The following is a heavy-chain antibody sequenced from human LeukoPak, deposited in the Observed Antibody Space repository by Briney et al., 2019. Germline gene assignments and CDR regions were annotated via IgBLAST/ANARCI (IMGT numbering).Heavy chain of an antibody. J-gene: IGHJ5*02. CDR1: GFTFSSYG. Sequence: GGSQRLSCAASGFTFSSYGMHWVRQAPGKGLEWVAVISYDGSNKYYADSVKGRFTISRDNSKNTLYLQMNSLRAEDTAVYYCAKDGQNRGYGGNSGFDPWGQGTLVTVSS. CDR2: ISYDGSNK. D-gene: IGHD4-23*01. CDR3: AKDGQNRGYGGNSGFDP. V-gene: IGHV3-30*18.